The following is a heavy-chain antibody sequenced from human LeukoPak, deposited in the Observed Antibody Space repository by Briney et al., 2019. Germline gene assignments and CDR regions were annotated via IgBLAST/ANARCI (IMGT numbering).Heavy chain of an antibody. D-gene: IGHD3-22*01. CDR3: ARADSTDYYDSSGYSVVYYFDY. Sequence: GGSLRLSCAASGFTFSSYWMSWVRQAPGKGLEWVANIKQDGSEKYYVDSVKGRFTISRDNAKNSLYLQMNSLRAEDTAVYYCARADSTDYYDSSGYSVVYYFDYWSQGTLVTVSS. CDR2: IKQDGSEK. CDR1: GFTFSSYW. J-gene: IGHJ4*02. V-gene: IGHV3-7*04.